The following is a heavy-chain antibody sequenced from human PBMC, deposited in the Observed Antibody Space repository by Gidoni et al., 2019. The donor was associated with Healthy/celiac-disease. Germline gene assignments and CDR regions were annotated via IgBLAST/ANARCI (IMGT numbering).Heavy chain of an antibody. Sequence: QVQLVESGGGVVQPGRSLRLSCAASGFTFSSYAMHWVRQAPGKGLEWVAVISYDGSNKYYADSVKGRFTISRDNSKNTLYLQMNSLRAEDTAVYYCARDTGSGWFGDFDYWGQGTLVTVSS. CDR1: GFTFSSYA. CDR3: ARDTGSGWFGDFDY. CDR2: ISYDGSNK. J-gene: IGHJ4*02. V-gene: IGHV3-30-3*01. D-gene: IGHD6-19*01.